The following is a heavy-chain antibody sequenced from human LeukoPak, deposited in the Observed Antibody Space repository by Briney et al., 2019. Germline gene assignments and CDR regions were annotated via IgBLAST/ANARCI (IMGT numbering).Heavy chain of an antibody. J-gene: IGHJ3*02. V-gene: IGHV4-39*01. CDR3: ARPYYDILTGYYPNAFDI. D-gene: IGHD3-9*01. CDR2: IYYSGST. CDR1: GGSISSSSYY. Sequence: SETLSLTCTVSGGSISSSSYYWGWIRQPPGKGLEWIGSIYYSGSTYYNPSLKSRVTISVDTSKNQFSLKLSSVTAADTAVYYCARPYYDILTGYYPNAFDICGQGTMVTVSS.